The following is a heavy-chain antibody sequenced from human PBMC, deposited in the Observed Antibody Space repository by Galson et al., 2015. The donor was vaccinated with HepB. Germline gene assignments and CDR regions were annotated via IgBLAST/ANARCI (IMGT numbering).Heavy chain of an antibody. V-gene: IGHV1-8*01. Sequence: SVKVSCKASGYTFTSYDINWVRQATGQGLEWMGWTNPNSGNTGYAQKFQGRVTMTRNTSISTAYMELSSLRSEDTAVYYCARGGVAAAGTIDYWGQGTLVTVSS. D-gene: IGHD6-13*01. CDR3: ARGGVAAAGTIDY. CDR1: GYTFTSYD. J-gene: IGHJ4*02. CDR2: TNPNSGNT.